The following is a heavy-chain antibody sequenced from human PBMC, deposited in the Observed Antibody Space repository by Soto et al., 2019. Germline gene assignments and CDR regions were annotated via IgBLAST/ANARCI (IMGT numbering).Heavy chain of an antibody. V-gene: IGHV3-23*01. J-gene: IGHJ6*03. D-gene: IGHD6-6*01. CDR1: GFSFSSYA. Sequence: EVQLLESGGGLVQPGGSLRLSCAASGFSFSSYAMSWVLQAPGKGLEWVSAISGSGGSAYYADSVKGRYTFSRDNSKDTLYMQMNSLRDEDTAVYYCATQGAAQGYVDVWGKGPTVTVSS. CDR2: ISGSGGSA. CDR3: ATQGAAQGYVDV.